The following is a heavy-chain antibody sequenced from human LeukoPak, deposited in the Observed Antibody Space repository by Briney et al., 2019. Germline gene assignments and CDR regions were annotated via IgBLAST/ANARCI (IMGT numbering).Heavy chain of an antibody. V-gene: IGHV3-74*01. Sequence: GGSLRLSCAASGFTFRSYWMHWVRQAPGEGLVWVSRINSDGSSTSYADSVKGRFTISRDNAKNTLYLQMNSLRAEDTAVYYCARDFKYSGYELDYWGQGTLVTVSS. CDR3: ARDFKYSGYELDY. D-gene: IGHD5-12*01. CDR2: INSDGSST. CDR1: GFTFRSYW. J-gene: IGHJ4*02.